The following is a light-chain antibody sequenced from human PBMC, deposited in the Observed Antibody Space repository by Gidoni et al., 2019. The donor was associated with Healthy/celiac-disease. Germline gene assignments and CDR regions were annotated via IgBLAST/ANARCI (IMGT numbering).Light chain of an antibody. J-gene: IGLJ2*01. CDR2: LNSDGSH. Sequence: QLVLTQSPSASASLGASVKLTCPLSSGHSSYAIAWHQQQPEKGPRYLMKLNSDGSHSKGDGIPDRFSGSSSGAERYLTISSLQSEDEADYYCQTWGTGPYVVFGGGTKLTVL. CDR1: SGHSSYA. V-gene: IGLV4-69*01. CDR3: QTWGTGPYVV.